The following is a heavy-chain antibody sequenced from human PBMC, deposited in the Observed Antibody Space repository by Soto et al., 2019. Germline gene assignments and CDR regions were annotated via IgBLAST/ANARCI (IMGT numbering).Heavy chain of an antibody. CDR1: GGSISSGGYS. J-gene: IGHJ4*02. V-gene: IGHV4-30-2*01. CDR3: ARDPIV. CDR2: SYHSGST. Sequence: PSETLSLTCTVSGGSISSGGYSWSWIRQPPGKGLEWIGYSYHSGSTYYNPSLKSRVTISEDRSKNQFSLKLSSVTAADTAVYYCARDPIVWGQGTLVTVSS. D-gene: IGHD2-15*01.